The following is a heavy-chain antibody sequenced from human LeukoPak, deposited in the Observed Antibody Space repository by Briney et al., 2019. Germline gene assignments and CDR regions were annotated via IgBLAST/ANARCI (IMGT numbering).Heavy chain of an antibody. J-gene: IGHJ4*02. D-gene: IGHD4-17*01. V-gene: IGHV3-74*01. CDR2: INSDGSST. CDR1: GFTFSTYW. Sequence: GGSLRLSCAASGFTFSTYWMHWVRQAPGKGLVWVSRINSDGSSTTYADSVKGRFTVSRDNAKNTVYLQLTSLRAEDTAVYYCGRGGTYGPGYWGQGTLVTVSS. CDR3: GRGGTYGPGY.